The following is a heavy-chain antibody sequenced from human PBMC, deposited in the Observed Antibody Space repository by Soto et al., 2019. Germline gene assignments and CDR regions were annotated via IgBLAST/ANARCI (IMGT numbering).Heavy chain of an antibody. Sequence: QVQLVQSGAEVKKPGASVKVSCKASGYTFTSYGISWVRQAPGQGLEWMGWISAYNGNTNYAQKLQGRVTMTTDTSTSTAYMELRSLRSDDTAVYXXXXXXXXXXXYLFDYWGQGTLVTVSS. V-gene: IGHV1-18*01. J-gene: IGHJ4*02. CDR3: XXXXXXXXXYLFDY. CDR2: ISAYNGNT. CDR1: GYTFTSYG.